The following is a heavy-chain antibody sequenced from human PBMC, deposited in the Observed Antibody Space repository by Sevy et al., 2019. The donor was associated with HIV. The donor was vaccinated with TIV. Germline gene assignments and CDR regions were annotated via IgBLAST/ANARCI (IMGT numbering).Heavy chain of an antibody. D-gene: IGHD5-12*01. CDR2: ICSSSSTI. V-gene: IGHV3-48*02. Sequence: GGSLRLACAASGFTFSSYSMNWVRQAPGKGLEWVSYICSSSSTIYYADSVKGRFTISRDNAQNSLYLQMNSLRDEDTAVYYCARGGRGWLQSTEPEIWGQGTLVTVSS. CDR1: GFTFSSYS. CDR3: ARGGRGWLQSTEPEI. J-gene: IGHJ3*02.